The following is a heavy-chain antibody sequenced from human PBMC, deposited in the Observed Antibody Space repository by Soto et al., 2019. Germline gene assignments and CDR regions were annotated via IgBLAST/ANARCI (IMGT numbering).Heavy chain of an antibody. Sequence: QVQLQASGPGLVKSSETLSLTCTVPGGSISSANFYWNWIRQLPGTGLEYIGYIFYSGRTYYNPSLKIRVTISIDTSKSRFSLKLSSVTAAATAVYFCARNVQREYCSGGSCLDYWGQGTLVTVSS. D-gene: IGHD2-15*01. V-gene: IGHV4-31*03. CDR1: GGSISSANFY. J-gene: IGHJ4*02. CDR3: ARNVQREYCSGGSCLDY. CDR2: IFYSGRT.